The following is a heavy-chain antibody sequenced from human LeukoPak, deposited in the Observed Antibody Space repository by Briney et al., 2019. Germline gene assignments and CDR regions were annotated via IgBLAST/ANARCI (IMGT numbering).Heavy chain of an antibody. Sequence: GGSLRLSCAASGFTFSSYSMNWVRQAPGKGLEWVPYISSSSSTIYYADSVKGRFTISRDNAKNSLYLQMNSLRAEDTAVYYCARGRYYDILTGYTINKNFDYWGQGTLVTVSS. D-gene: IGHD3-9*01. V-gene: IGHV3-48*01. CDR3: ARGRYYDILTGYTINKNFDY. CDR2: ISSSSSTI. CDR1: GFTFSSYS. J-gene: IGHJ4*02.